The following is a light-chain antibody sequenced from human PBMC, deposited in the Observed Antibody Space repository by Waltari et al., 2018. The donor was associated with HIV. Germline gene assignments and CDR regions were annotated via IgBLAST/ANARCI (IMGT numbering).Light chain of an antibody. Sequence: QSVLTQPPSASGTPGQRVTISCSGRRSNIGSSPVSWYQQLPGTAPRLLISDNSQRPSGVPDRFSGSKSGTSASLAISGLQSEDEGDYYCAAWDDSLNALFGGGTKLTV. CDR2: DNS. V-gene: IGLV1-44*01. CDR1: RSNIGSSP. CDR3: AAWDDSLNAL. J-gene: IGLJ2*01.